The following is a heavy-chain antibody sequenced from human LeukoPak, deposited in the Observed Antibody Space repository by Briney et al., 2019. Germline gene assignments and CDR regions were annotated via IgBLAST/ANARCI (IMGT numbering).Heavy chain of an antibody. CDR1: GGSFSGYY. D-gene: IGHD3-22*01. V-gene: IGHV4-34*01. J-gene: IGHJ4*02. Sequence: PSETLSLTCAVYGGSFSGYYWSWIRQPPGKGLEWIGEINHSGSTNYNPSLKSRVTISVDTSKNQFSLKLSSVTAADTAVYYCARSPGDSSGYYFYFDYCGQGTLVTVSS. CDR3: ARSPGDSSGYYFYFDY. CDR2: INHSGST.